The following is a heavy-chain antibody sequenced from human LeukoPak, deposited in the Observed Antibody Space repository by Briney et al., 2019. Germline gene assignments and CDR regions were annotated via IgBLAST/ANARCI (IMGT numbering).Heavy chain of an antibody. CDR1: GYTFTGYY. V-gene: IGHV1-2*02. D-gene: IGHD3-10*01. CDR3: ARVWFGEFMAINFDY. J-gene: IGHJ4*02. CDR2: INPNSGGT. Sequence: ASVKVSCKASGYTFTGYYMHWVRQAPGQGLEWMGWINPNSGGTNYAQKFQGRVTMTRDTSISTAYMELSRLRSGDTAVYYCARVWFGEFMAINFDYWGQGTLVTVSS.